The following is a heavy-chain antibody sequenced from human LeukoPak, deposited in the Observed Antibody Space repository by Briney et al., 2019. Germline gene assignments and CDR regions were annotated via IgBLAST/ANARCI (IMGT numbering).Heavy chain of an antibody. CDR3: ARDSPYYFDSSGDYVSDY. V-gene: IGHV3-21*01. CDR2: INSASNFI. J-gene: IGHJ4*02. Sequence: KPGGSLRLSCAASGFTFRTFTMHWVRQAPGKGLEWVSSINSASNFIYHADSVKGRFTISRDNAKNSLYLQMSSLKVEDTAVYYCARDSPYYFDSSGDYVSDYWGQGALVTVSS. D-gene: IGHD3-22*01. CDR1: GFTFRTFT.